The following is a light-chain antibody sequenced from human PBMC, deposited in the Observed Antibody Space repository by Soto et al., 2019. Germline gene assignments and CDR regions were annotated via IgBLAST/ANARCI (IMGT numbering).Light chain of an antibody. Sequence: QSALTQPPSVSGSPGQSVTISCTGTSSDVGGYNRVSWYQQPPGKAPKLLIYDVSNRPSGAPTLFSGSKSGNTASVTISGLQAEDESDHYCTSYANGSAYVFCPGTKVTVL. V-gene: IGLV2-18*02. CDR1: SSDVGGYNR. CDR2: DVS. CDR3: TSYANGSAYV. J-gene: IGLJ1*01.